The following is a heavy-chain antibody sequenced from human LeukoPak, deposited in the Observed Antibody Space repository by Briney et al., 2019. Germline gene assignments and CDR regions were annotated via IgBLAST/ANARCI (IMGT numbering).Heavy chain of an antibody. Sequence: ASVKVSCKASGYTFTSYGISWVRQAPGQGLAWMGWISAYNGNTNYAQKLQGRATKTTDTSTSTGYVELRSLRSDDTAVYYCARDGPLLRYFDWLPVDYYYGMDVWGQGTTVTVSS. V-gene: IGHV1-18*01. CDR1: GYTFTSYG. D-gene: IGHD3-9*01. J-gene: IGHJ6*02. CDR2: ISAYNGNT. CDR3: ARDGPLLRYFDWLPVDYYYGMDV.